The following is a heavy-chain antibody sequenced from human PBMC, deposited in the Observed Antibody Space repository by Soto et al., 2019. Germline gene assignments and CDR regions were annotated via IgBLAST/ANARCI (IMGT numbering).Heavy chain of an antibody. Sequence: NPSETLSLTCTVSGGSISGSSYYWGWIRQPPGKGLEWIGSIYYSGSTYYNPSLKSRVTISVDTSKNQFSLKLSSVTAADTAVYYCATLVGDCSSTSCYTRVDYFDYWGQGTLVTVS. CDR1: GGSISGSSYY. J-gene: IGHJ4*02. V-gene: IGHV4-39*01. D-gene: IGHD2-2*02. CDR2: IYYSGST. CDR3: ATLVGDCSSTSCYTRVDYFDY.